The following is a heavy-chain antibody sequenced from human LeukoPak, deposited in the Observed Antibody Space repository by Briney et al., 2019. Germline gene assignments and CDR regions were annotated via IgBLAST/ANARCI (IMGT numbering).Heavy chain of an antibody. J-gene: IGHJ3*02. CDR1: GFTFSSYG. CDR3: AKDLGVPAATNAFDI. Sequence: GRSLRLSCAASGFTFSSYGMHWVRQAPGKGLECVAVISYDGSNKYYADSVKGRFTISRDNSKDTLYLQMNSLRAEDTAVYYCAKDLGVPAATNAFDIWGQGTMVTVSS. V-gene: IGHV3-30*18. D-gene: IGHD2-2*01. CDR2: ISYDGSNK.